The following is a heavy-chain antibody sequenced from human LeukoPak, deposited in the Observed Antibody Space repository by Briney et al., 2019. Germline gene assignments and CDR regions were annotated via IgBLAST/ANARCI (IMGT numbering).Heavy chain of an antibody. J-gene: IGHJ6*02. CDR2: IKQDGSEK. V-gene: IGHV3-7*01. D-gene: IGHD2-15*01. CDR3: AREGYPYYYYGMDV. Sequence: PGGSLRLSCAASGFTFSSYWMSWVRQAPGKGLEWVANIKQDGSEKYYVDSVKGRFTISRDNSKNTLYLQMGSLRAEDMAVYYCAREGYPYYYYGMDVWGQGTTVTVSS. CDR1: GFTFSSYW.